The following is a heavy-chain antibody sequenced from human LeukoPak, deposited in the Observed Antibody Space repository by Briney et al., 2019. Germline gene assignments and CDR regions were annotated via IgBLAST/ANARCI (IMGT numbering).Heavy chain of an antibody. Sequence: HPGGSLRLSCAASGFTFSSYGMHWVRQAPGKGLEWVAFIRYDGSNKYYADSVKGRFTISRDNSKNALYLQMNSLRPEDTAVYYCARDNSSSWYGYPDYWGQGTLVTVSS. V-gene: IGHV3-30*02. CDR2: IRYDGSNK. J-gene: IGHJ4*02. CDR1: GFTFSSYG. CDR3: ARDNSSSWYGYPDY. D-gene: IGHD6-13*01.